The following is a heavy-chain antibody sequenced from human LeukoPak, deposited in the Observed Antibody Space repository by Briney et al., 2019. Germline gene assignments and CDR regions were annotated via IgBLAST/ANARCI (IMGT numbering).Heavy chain of an antibody. J-gene: IGHJ4*02. CDR2: LNEDGSTT. CDR1: XFXXXXXX. Sequence: GGXXRLSCAASXFXXXXXXXHXVXQXPXXXXLWVSLLNEDGSTTNYADSVKGRSTIFRDNAKNTLYLQMNSLRAEDTAVYYCVRDLGGRSGHWGQGTLVTVSS. V-gene: IGHV3-74*01. D-gene: IGHD1-26*01. CDR3: VRDLGGRSGH.